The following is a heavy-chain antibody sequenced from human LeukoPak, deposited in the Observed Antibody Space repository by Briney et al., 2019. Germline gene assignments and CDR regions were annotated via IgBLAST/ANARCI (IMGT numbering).Heavy chain of an antibody. D-gene: IGHD7-27*01. CDR2: IHHSGVT. CDR3: ARYTGTNWGYSFDS. CDR1: GYSISSGYY. Sequence: SETLSLTCDVSGYSISSGYYWGWIRQPPGKGLEWIATIHHSGVTYYNPSLKSQFTISVDTSKNQFSLKLSSVTAAGTAVYYCARYTGTNWGYSFDSWGQGTLVTVSS. V-gene: IGHV4-38-2*01. J-gene: IGHJ4*02.